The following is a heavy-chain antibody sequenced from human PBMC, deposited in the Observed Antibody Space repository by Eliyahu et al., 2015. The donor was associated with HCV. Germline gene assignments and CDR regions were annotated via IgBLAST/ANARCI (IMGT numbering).Heavy chain of an antibody. Sequence: GSFSGYYWSWIRQPPGKGLEWIGEINHSGSTNYNPSLKSRVTISVDTSKNQFSLKLSSVTAADTAVYYCARGLLSSGTVFSDWFDPWGQGTLVTVSS. CDR3: ARGLLSSGTVFSDWFDP. CDR1: GSFSGYY. D-gene: IGHD6-13*01. CDR2: INHSGST. V-gene: IGHV4-34*01. J-gene: IGHJ5*02.